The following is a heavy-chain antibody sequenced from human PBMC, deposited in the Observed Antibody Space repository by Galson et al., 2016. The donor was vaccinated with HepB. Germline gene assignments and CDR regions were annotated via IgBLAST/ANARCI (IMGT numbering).Heavy chain of an antibody. CDR1: GFSLSSTGVG. V-gene: IGHV4-39*07. Sequence: LVKPTQTLTLTCSFSGFSLSSTGVGVVWIRQPPGQGLEWIGGINHDGTTMFNPSLTSRLTMSVDTSTKEFSLKLTSVTAADTAVYFCARGTFYYFDYWGQGTLVSVSS. CDR3: ARGTFYYFDY. J-gene: IGHJ4*02. D-gene: IGHD2/OR15-2a*01. CDR2: INHDGTT.